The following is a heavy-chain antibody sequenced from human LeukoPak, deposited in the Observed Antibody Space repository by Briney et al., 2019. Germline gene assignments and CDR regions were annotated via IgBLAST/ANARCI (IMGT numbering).Heavy chain of an antibody. J-gene: IGHJ6*02. D-gene: IGHD6-13*01. Sequence: GGSLRLSCAASGFTFSDYYMSWIRQAPGKGLEWVSYISSSGSYIYYADSVKGRFAISRDNAKNSLYLQMNSLRAEDTAVYYCARDMRDSSSYYYYYGMDVWGQGTTVTVSS. CDR3: ARDMRDSSSYYYYYGMDV. CDR2: ISSSGSYI. V-gene: IGHV3-11*04. CDR1: GFTFSDYY.